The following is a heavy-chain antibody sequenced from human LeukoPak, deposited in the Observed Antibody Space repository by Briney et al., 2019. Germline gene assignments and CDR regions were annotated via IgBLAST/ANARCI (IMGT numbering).Heavy chain of an antibody. CDR1: GFTFSNAW. J-gene: IGHJ6*02. Sequence: GGSLRLSCAASGFTFSNAWMSWVRQAPGKGLEWVGRIKSKTDGGTTDYAAPVKGRFTISRDDSKNTLYLQMNSLKTEDTAGYYCTHSGYSYGGDYYYYGMDVWGQGTTVTVSS. CDR2: IKSKTDGGTT. CDR3: THSGYSYGGDYYYYGMDV. D-gene: IGHD5-18*01. V-gene: IGHV3-15*01.